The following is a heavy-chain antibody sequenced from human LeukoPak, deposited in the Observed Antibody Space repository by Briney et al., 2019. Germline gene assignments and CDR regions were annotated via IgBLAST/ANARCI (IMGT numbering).Heavy chain of an antibody. Sequence: SETLSLTCTVSGGSISSYYWSWIRQPAGKGLEWIGRIYTSGSTNYNPSLKSRVTMSVDTSKNQFSLKLSSVTAADTAVYYCARGRSSSWYSNGRNYFDYWGQGTLVTVSS. CDR1: GGSISSYY. CDR2: IYTSGST. CDR3: ARGRSSSWYSNGRNYFDY. V-gene: IGHV4-4*07. J-gene: IGHJ4*02. D-gene: IGHD6-13*01.